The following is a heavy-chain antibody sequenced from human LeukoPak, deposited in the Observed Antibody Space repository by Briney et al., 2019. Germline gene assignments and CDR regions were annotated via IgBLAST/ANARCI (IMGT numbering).Heavy chain of an antibody. CDR3: ARDQSPYYYYYMDV. J-gene: IGHJ6*03. CDR2: ISAYNGNT. Sequence: ASVKVSCMASGYTFTSYGISWVRQAPGQGLEWMGWISAYNGNTNYAQKLQGRVTMTTDTSTSTAYMELRSLRSDDTAVYYCARDQSPYYYYYMDVWGKGTTVTVSS. V-gene: IGHV1-18*01. CDR1: GYTFTSYG.